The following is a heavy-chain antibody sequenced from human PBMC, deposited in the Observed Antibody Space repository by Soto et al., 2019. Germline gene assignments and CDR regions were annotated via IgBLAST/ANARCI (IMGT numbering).Heavy chain of an antibody. CDR2: RWYDGSNK. J-gene: IGHJ6*03. V-gene: IGHV3-33*01. CDR1: GFTCSSYG. CDR3: ARDRSFHPGDIVVVRAAPGYYMDV. Sequence: PGGSLRLSCAASGFTCSSYGMHWVRQAPGKGLEWVAVRWYDGSNKYYADSVKGRFTISRDNSKKTLYLQMNSLSAEDTAVYYCARDRSFHPGDIVVVRAAPGYYMDVWGKGTPVTVSS. D-gene: IGHD2-2*01.